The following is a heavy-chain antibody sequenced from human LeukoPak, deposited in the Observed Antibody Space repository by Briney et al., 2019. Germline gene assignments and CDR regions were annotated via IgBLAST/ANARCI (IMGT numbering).Heavy chain of an antibody. V-gene: IGHV3-11*06. CDR1: GFTFSDYY. Sequence: GGSLRLSCAASGFTFSDYYTSWIRQAPGKGLEWVSSISSSSSYIDFGDSLKGRFTISRDNAKNSLYLQMNSLRAEDTAVYYCARAQYSSSFDAFDIWGQGTMVTVSS. CDR3: ARAQYSSSFDAFDI. J-gene: IGHJ3*02. CDR2: ISSSSSYI. D-gene: IGHD6-13*01.